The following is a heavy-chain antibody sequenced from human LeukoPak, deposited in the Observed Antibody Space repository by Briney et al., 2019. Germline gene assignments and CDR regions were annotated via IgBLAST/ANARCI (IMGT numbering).Heavy chain of an antibody. CDR1: GGSISSSSYY. D-gene: IGHD3-10*01. J-gene: IGHJ4*02. Sequence: SETLSLTCTVSGGSISSSSYYWGWIRQPPGKGLEWIGSIYYSGSTYYNPSLKSRVTISVDTSKNQFSLKLSSVTAADTAVYYCARQLGLRGDYYGSGAYLDYWGQGTLVTVSS. CDR2: IYYSGST. CDR3: ARQLGLRGDYYGSGAYLDY. V-gene: IGHV4-39*01.